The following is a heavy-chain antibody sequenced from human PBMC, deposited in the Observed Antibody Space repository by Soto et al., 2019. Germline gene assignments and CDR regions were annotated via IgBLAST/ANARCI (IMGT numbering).Heavy chain of an antibody. CDR1: GFTFSSYA. D-gene: IGHD3-16*02. CDR2: ISGSGGST. CDR3: AKVPHDYVWGSYRFDY. V-gene: IGHV3-23*01. J-gene: IGHJ4*02. Sequence: PGGSLRLSCAASGFTFSSYAMSWVRQAPGKGLEWVSAISGSGGSTYYADSVKGRFTISRDNSKNTLYLQMNSLRAEDTAVYYCAKVPHDYVWGSYRFDYWGQGTLVTVSS.